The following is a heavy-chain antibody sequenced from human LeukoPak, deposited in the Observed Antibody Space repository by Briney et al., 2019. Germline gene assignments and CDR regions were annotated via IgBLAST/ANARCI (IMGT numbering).Heavy chain of an antibody. CDR1: GYTFTSYG. D-gene: IGHD3-22*01. Sequence: WSSVNVSCKASGYTFTSYGISWVRQAPGQGLEGMGWISAYNGDTNYAQKLQGRVTMTTDTSTSTAYMELRSLRSDDTAVYYCARDTPSLYYDSSGPLHDYWGQGTLVSVSS. CDR2: ISAYNGDT. V-gene: IGHV1-18*01. CDR3: ARDTPSLYYDSSGPLHDY. J-gene: IGHJ4*02.